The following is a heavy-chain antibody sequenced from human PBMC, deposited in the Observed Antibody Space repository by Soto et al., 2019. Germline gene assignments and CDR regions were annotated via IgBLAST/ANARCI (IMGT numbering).Heavy chain of an antibody. CDR1: GGSISSGGYS. CDR3: ARGRIVATMGFDY. D-gene: IGHD5-12*01. Sequence: PSETLSLTCAVSGGSISSGGYSWSWIRQPPGKGLEWIGYIYHSRSTYYNPSLKSRVTISVDRSKNQFSLKLSSVTAADTAVYYCARGRIVATMGFDYWGQGTLVTVSS. J-gene: IGHJ4*02. CDR2: IYHSRST. V-gene: IGHV4-30-2*01.